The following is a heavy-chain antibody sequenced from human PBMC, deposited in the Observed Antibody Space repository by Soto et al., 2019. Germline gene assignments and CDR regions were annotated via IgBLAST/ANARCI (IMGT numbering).Heavy chain of an antibody. V-gene: IGHV3-23*01. D-gene: IGHD1-1*01. CDR2: ISGSGGIT. Sequence: PGGSLRLSCTTSGFTFTDHAMTWGRQAPGKGPEWVSVISGSGGITYYADSVKGRFTISRDNSKNTLYLQMNNLRVEDTAVYYCAKDHLKTATSQGYFDSWGQGSLVTVSS. CDR3: AKDHLKTATSQGYFDS. J-gene: IGHJ4*02. CDR1: GFTFTDHA.